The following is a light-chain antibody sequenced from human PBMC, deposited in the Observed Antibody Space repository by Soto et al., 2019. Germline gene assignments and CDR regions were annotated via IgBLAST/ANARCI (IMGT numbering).Light chain of an antibody. CDR3: QQYNNWPPMA. CDR2: GAS. J-gene: IGKJ1*01. CDR1: HGVSSN. V-gene: IGKV3-15*01. Sequence: EIVMTQSPATLSVSPGERATLSCRASHGVSSNLAWYQQKPGQAPRLLIYGASTRATGIPARFSGSGSGTEFTITISSLQSEDFAVYYCQQYNNWPPMAFGQGTKVEIK.